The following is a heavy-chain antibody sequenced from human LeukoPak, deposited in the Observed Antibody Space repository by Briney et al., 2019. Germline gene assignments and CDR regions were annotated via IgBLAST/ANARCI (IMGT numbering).Heavy chain of an antibody. CDR3: ARGYDTTGYFSY. V-gene: IGHV1-69*13. D-gene: IGHD3-22*01. CDR2: IIPIFGTA. CDR1: GGTFSIYA. J-gene: IGHJ4*02. Sequence: SVKVSCKASGGTFSIYAISWVRQAPGQGLEWMGGIIPIFGTANYAQKFQGRVTITADESTSTAYMELSSLRSEDTAVYYCARGYDTTGYFSYWGQGTPVAVSS.